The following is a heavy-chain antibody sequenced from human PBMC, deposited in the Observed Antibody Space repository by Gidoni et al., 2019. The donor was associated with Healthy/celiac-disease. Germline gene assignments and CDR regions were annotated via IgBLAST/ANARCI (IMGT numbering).Heavy chain of an antibody. Sequence: QVQLVESGGGVVQPGRSLRLSCAASGFTFSSYGMHLVRQAPGKGLEWVAVISYDGSNKYYADSVKGRFTISRDNSKNTLYLQMNSLRAEDTAVYYCAKEVDPYDSSGYYDYWGQGTLVTVSS. CDR3: AKEVDPYDSSGYYDY. CDR2: ISYDGSNK. V-gene: IGHV3-30*18. J-gene: IGHJ4*02. CDR1: GFTFSSYG. D-gene: IGHD3-22*01.